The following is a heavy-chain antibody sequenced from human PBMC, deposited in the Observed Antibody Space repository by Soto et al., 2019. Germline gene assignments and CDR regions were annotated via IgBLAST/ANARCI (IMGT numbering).Heavy chain of an antibody. J-gene: IGHJ4*02. Sequence: SETLSLTCTVSGDSITNNNFYWGWVRQPPGKGLDWIGNIYYLGNTFYNPSLRSRVTISADTSKNQFSLNLSSVTAADTAVYYCARFVVTANRHADFDFWGQGTLVTVSS. CDR2: IYYLGNT. D-gene: IGHD2-21*02. CDR1: GDSITNNNFY. V-gene: IGHV4-39*01. CDR3: ARFVVTANRHADFDF.